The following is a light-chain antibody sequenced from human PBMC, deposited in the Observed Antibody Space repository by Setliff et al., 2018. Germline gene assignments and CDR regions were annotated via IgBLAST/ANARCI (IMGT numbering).Light chain of an antibody. V-gene: IGLV2-14*03. CDR3: AARDDSLRSVI. Sequence: QSALTQPAAVSGSPGQSITISCAGTNSDVGGYNYVSWYQQHPNKAPKLMIYEVTKRPSGVSDRFSGSKSGNTASLTISGLQAEDEADYHCAARDDSLRSVIFGGGTKGTVL. CDR2: EVT. J-gene: IGLJ2*01. CDR1: NSDVGGYNY.